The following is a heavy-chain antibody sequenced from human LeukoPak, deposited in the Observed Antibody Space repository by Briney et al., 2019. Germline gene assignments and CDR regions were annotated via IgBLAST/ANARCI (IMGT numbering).Heavy chain of an antibody. V-gene: IGHV3-48*04. CDR3: VRDEIRSGAFDI. J-gene: IGHJ3*02. Sequence: GGSLRLSCAASGFTFSSYSMNWVRQGPGKGLEWVAYISGSGTTIYDADSVKGRFTISRDNAKNSLYLQLNSLTAEDTAVYYCVRDEIRSGAFDIWGQGTMVTVSS. D-gene: IGHD3-10*01. CDR1: GFTFSSYS. CDR2: ISGSGTTI.